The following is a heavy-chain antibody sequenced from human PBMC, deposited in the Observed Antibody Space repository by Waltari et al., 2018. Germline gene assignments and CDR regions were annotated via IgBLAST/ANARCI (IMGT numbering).Heavy chain of an antibody. J-gene: IGHJ2*01. CDR3: ARLHYYGSGIPWYFDL. CDR1: GYSFTSYW. D-gene: IGHD3-10*01. Sequence: EVQLVQSGAEVKKPGESLKISCKGSGYSFTSYWIGWLRQMSGKGLEWMGIIYPGDSDTRYSPSFQGQVTISADKSISTAYLQWSSLKASDTAMYYCARLHYYGSGIPWYFDLWGRGTLVTVSS. CDR2: IYPGDSDT. V-gene: IGHV5-51*01.